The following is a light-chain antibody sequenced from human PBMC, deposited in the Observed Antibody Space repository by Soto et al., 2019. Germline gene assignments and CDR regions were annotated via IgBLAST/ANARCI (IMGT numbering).Light chain of an antibody. J-gene: IGKJ1*01. V-gene: IGKV1-5*01. CDR2: AAS. CDR1: QSISSW. Sequence: DIQMTQSPSTRSASVGDRVTITCRASQSISSWLAWYQQKPGKAPKLLIYAASTLQSGVPSRFSGSGSGTDFTLTITCLQSEDFATYYCQQYYSYPRTFGQGTKVDI. CDR3: QQYYSYPRT.